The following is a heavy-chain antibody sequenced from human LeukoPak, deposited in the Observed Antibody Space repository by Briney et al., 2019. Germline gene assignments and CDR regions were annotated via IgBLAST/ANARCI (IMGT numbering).Heavy chain of an antibody. V-gene: IGHV4-4*07. J-gene: IGHJ4*02. CDR3: ARGKEMTRISGYYSFDY. CDR1: TGSINTYF. CDR2: ISDSGRA. D-gene: IGHD5-24*01. Sequence: SETLSLTCTVSTGSINTYFWTWVRQPAGKGLEWIGRISDSGRAYYNPSLESRVTISLDTSNNQFSLKVTSVTAADTAVYYCARGKEMTRISGYYSFDYWGQGTLDSVSS.